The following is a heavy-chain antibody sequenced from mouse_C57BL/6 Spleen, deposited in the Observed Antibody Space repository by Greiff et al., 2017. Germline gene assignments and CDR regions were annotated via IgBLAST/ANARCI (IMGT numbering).Heavy chain of an antibody. CDR1: GYTFTSYW. J-gene: IGHJ3*01. CDR2: LNPSNGDT. CDR3: ARDDYYGSSGCFAY. D-gene: IGHD1-1*01. V-gene: IGHV1-53*01. Sequence: QVQLQQSGTELVKPGASVKLSCKASGYTFTSYWMHWVKQRPGQGLEWIGNLNPSNGDTNYNEKFKSKATLTVDKASSTAYMQRSSLTSEDAAVYYCARDDYYGSSGCFAYWGQGTLVTVSA.